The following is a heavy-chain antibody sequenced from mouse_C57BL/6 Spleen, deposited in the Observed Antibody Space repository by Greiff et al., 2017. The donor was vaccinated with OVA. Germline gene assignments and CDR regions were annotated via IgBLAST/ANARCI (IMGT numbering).Heavy chain of an antibody. CDR2: ISYDGSN. CDR1: GYSITSGYY. J-gene: IGHJ2*01. D-gene: IGHD2-2*01. Sequence: VQLKQSGPGLVKPSQSLSLTCSVTGYSITSGYYWNWIRQFPGNKLEWMGYISYDGSNNYNPSLKNRISITRDTSKNQFFLKLKSVTTEDTATYYWATIYDGYFDYWGQGTTLTVSS. V-gene: IGHV3-6*01. CDR3: ATIYDGYFDY.